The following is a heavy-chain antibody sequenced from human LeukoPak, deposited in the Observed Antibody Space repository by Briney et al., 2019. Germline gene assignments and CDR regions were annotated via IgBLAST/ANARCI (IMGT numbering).Heavy chain of an antibody. J-gene: IGHJ6*02. D-gene: IGHD1-14*01. CDR1: GFTFSRYG. CDR3: AKDRSGWEPGLDYYCGMDV. Sequence: PGGSLRLSCAASGFTFSRYGMHWVRQAPGKGLEWVAVLSYDGSNKYYVDSVKGRFTVSRGNAKNTLNLQMNSLRAEDTGVYYCAKDRSGWEPGLDYYCGMDVWGQETTVTVSS. V-gene: IGHV3-30*18. CDR2: LSYDGSNK.